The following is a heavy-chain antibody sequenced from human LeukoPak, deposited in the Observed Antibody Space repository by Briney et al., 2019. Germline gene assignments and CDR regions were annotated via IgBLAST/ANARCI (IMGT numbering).Heavy chain of an antibody. Sequence: PSETLSLTCTVSGGSISSYYWSWIRQPPGKGLEWIGYIYYSGSTYYNPSLKSRVTISVDTSKNQFSLKLSSVTAADTAVYYCARGKTTVTTFTDFDYWGQGTLVTVSS. J-gene: IGHJ4*02. CDR2: IYYSGST. V-gene: IGHV4-30-4*01. CDR1: GGSISSYY. CDR3: ARGKTTVTTFTDFDY. D-gene: IGHD4-17*01.